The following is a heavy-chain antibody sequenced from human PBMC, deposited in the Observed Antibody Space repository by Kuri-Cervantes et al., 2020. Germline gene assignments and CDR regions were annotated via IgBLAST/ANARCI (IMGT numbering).Heavy chain of an antibody. Sequence: GGSLRLSCAASGFTFSNAWMSWVRQAPGKGLEWVGRIKSKTDGGTTDYAAPVKGSFTISRDNAKNSLYLQMNSLGAQDTALYYCAKDRSSGSYPGGGYYFDYWGQGTLVTVSS. D-gene: IGHD1-26*01. CDR1: GFTFSNAW. CDR2: IKSKTDGGTT. V-gene: IGHV3-15*05. J-gene: IGHJ4*02. CDR3: AKDRSSGSYPGGGYYFDY.